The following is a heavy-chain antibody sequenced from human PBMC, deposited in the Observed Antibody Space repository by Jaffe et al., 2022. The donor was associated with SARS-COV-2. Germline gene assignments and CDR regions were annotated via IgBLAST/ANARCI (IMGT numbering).Heavy chain of an antibody. J-gene: IGHJ4*02. CDR1: GFTVSGNY. CDR3: ARDGVVSSGWFEY. D-gene: IGHD6-19*01. CDR2: IYSAGST. V-gene: IGHV3-53*01. Sequence: EVQLVESGGGLIQPGGSLRLSCAASGFTVSGNYMSWVRQAPGKGLEWVSVIYSAGSTYYADSVKGRFTISRDNSKNTLYLQMNSLRAEDTAVYYCARDGVVSSGWFEYWGQGTLVTVSS.